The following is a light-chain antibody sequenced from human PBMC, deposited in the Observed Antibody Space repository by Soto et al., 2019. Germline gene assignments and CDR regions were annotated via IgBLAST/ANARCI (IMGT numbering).Light chain of an antibody. V-gene: IGKV3-20*01. CDR2: GAS. J-gene: IGKJ1*01. CDR1: QSVSSSY. Sequence: EIVLTQSPGTLSLSPGERATLSCRASQSVSSSYLAWYQQKPGQAPRLLIYGASSRATGIPDRFSGSGSGTDFSLTIIRMEPDDFVVYYCHQYGGSPTWTFGQGTKVEIK. CDR3: HQYGGSPTWT.